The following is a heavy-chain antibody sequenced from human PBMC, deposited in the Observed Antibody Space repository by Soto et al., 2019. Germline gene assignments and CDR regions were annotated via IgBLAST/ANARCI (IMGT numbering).Heavy chain of an antibody. V-gene: IGHV3-30-3*01. J-gene: IGHJ4*02. Sequence: QVQLVESGGGVVQPGRSLRLSCAASGFTFSDYTMHWVRQAPGKELEWVALMSSDGGNTHYTDSVKGRFTISRDNSKNTLYLQMDSLRPEDTTVYYCARDYGDGYYYFDLWDQGTLVTVSS. CDR2: MSSDGGNT. D-gene: IGHD5-12*01. CDR1: GFTFSDYT. CDR3: ARDYGDGYYYFDL.